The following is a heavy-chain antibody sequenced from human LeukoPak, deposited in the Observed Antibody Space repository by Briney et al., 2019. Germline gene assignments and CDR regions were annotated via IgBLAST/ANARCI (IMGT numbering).Heavy chain of an antibody. CDR2: IYYSGST. J-gene: IGHJ5*02. CDR3: ARDSGYDLPGPNWFDP. V-gene: IGHV4-30-4*01. Sequence: PSQTLSLTCTVSGGSISSGDYYWSWLRQPPGKGLEWIVYIYYSGSTYYNPSLKSRVTISVDTSKNQFSLKLSSVTAADTAVYYCARDSGYDLPGPNWFDPWGQGTLVTVSS. CDR1: GGSISSGDYY. D-gene: IGHD5-12*01.